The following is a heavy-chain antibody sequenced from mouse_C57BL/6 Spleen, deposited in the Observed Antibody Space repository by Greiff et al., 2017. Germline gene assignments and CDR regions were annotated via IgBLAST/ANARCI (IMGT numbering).Heavy chain of an antibody. D-gene: IGHD2-5*01. J-gene: IGHJ3*01. CDR2: ISYSGST. V-gene: IGHV3-1*01. CDR1: GYSITSGYD. Sequence: EVKLQESGPGTVKPSQSLSLTCTVTGYSITSGYDWHWIRHFPGNKLEWMGYISYSGSTNYNPSLKSRISITHDTSKNHFFLKLNSVTSEDTATYYCARGYSNSWFAYWGQGTLVTVSA. CDR3: ARGYSNSWFAY.